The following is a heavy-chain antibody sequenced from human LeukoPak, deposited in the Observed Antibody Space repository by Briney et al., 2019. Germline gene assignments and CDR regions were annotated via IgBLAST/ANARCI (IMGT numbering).Heavy chain of an antibody. CDR1: GFTFSSYA. V-gene: IGHV3-64*01. CDR3: ARAYSDYYYYGMDV. Sequence: QPGGCLRLSCAASGFTFSSYAMHWVRQAPGKGLEYVSAISSNGGSTYYANSVKGRFTISRDNSKNTLYLQMGSLRAEDMAVYYCARAYSDYYYYGMDVWGQGTTVTVSS. CDR2: ISSNGGST. D-gene: IGHD2-21*01. J-gene: IGHJ6*02.